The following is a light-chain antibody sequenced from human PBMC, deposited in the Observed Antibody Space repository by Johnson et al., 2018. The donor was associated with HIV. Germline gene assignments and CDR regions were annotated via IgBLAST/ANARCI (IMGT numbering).Light chain of an antibody. CDR1: SSNIGKNS. J-gene: IGLJ1*01. V-gene: IGLV1-51*02. CDR2: ESN. Sequence: QSVLTQPPSVSAAPGQKVTIPCSGSSSNIGKNSVSWYQQLPGTAPKLLIYESNKRPSGIPDRFSGSKSGTSATLGITGLQTGDAADYYCGTWDSSLSAGGANYVFGTGTKVTVL. CDR3: GTWDSSLSAGGANYV.